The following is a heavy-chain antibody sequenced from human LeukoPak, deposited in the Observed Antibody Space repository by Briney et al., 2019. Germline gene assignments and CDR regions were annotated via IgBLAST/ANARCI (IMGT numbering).Heavy chain of an antibody. V-gene: IGHV5-51*01. CDR3: ARPGRATVTRLDY. Sequence: GQSRKISSKGPGSSFSSYWIGWGRPMPGKGLEWMGIIYPGDSETRYSPSFQGKVTISADKSISTAFLQWSSLKASDTAMYYCARPGRATVTRLDYWGQGTLVTVTS. D-gene: IGHD4-17*01. CDR1: GSSFSSYW. J-gene: IGHJ4*02. CDR2: IYPGDSET.